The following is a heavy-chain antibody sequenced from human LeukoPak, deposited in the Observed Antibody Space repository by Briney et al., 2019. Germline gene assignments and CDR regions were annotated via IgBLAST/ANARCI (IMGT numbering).Heavy chain of an antibody. CDR3: ARSQGYYDSSGYRWLDS. CDR2: IYTSGST. J-gene: IGHJ4*02. V-gene: IGHV4-4*07. D-gene: IGHD3-22*01. CDR1: GGSISSYY. Sequence: PSETLSLTCTISGGSISSYYWSWIRQPAGKGLEWIGRIYTSGSTNYNPSLKSRVTMSVDTSKNQFSLKLSSVTAADTAVYYCARSQGYYDSSGYRWLDSWGQGTLVTVSS.